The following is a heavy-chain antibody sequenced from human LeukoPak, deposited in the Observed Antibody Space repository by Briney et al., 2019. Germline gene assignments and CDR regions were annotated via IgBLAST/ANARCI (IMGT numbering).Heavy chain of an antibody. D-gene: IGHD6-6*01. Sequence: GASVKVSCKASGYTFTNYYMHWVRQAPGQGLEWMGIINPSGGSTTYAQKFQGRVTMTGDTSTSTVYMELSSLRSEDTAVYYCAIRVLGIAARPVDYWGQGTLVTVSS. CDR2: INPSGGST. J-gene: IGHJ4*02. CDR3: AIRVLGIAARPVDY. V-gene: IGHV1-46*01. CDR1: GYTFTNYY.